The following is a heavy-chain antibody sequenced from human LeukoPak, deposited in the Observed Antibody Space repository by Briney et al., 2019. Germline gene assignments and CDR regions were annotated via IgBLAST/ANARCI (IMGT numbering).Heavy chain of an antibody. V-gene: IGHV3-43*02. CDR1: GFTFDDYA. D-gene: IGHD6-19*01. CDR3: AKDRPGGQWLVFDY. J-gene: IGHJ4*02. Sequence: PGGSLRLSCAASGFTFDDYAMHWVRQAPGKGLELVSLISGDGGSTYYADSVKGRFTISRDNSKNSLYLQMNSLRTEDTALYYCAKDRPGGQWLVFDYWGQGTLVTVSS. CDR2: ISGDGGST.